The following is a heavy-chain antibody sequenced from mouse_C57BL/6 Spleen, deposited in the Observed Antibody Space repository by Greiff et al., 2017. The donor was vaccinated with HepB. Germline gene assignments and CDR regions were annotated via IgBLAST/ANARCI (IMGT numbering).Heavy chain of an antibody. J-gene: IGHJ1*03. CDR1: GFTFSDYY. Sequence: EVKVEESEGGLVQPGSSMKLSCTASGFTFSDYYMAWVRQVPEKGLEWVANINYDGSSTYYLDSLKSRFIISRDNAKNILYLQMSSLKSEDTATYYCARDNDYDYDERYFDVWGTGTTVTVSS. V-gene: IGHV5-16*01. CDR3: ARDNDYDYDERYFDV. CDR2: INYDGSST. D-gene: IGHD2-4*01.